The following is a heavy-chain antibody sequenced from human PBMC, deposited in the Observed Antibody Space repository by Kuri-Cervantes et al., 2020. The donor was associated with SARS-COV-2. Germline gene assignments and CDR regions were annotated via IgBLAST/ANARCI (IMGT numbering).Heavy chain of an antibody. Sequence: ASVKVSCKASGYTFSGNYMHWVRQAPGQGLEWMGMINPSGGATSYAQKLQGRVIMTRDTSTSTVYMELSSLRSDDTAVYYCAREYGFNWFAPWGQGTRVTCSS. V-gene: IGHV1-46*03. CDR3: AREYGFNWFAP. CDR1: GYTFSGNY. D-gene: IGHD5-24*01. CDR2: INPSGGAT. J-gene: IGHJ5*02.